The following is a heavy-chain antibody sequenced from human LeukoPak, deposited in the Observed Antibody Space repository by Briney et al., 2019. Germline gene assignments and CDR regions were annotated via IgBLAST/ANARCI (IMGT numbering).Heavy chain of an antibody. CDR2: IVGSGGAT. CDR3: AKDLRFGEYDYFDV. Sequence: GGSLRLSCAASGFPFSNYAMTWVRQAPGKGLEWVSVIVGSGGATYYADSVKGRFTISRDNSKHTLYLQMNSLRAEDSAVYYIAKDLRFGEYDYFDVRGRGTMVTISS. D-gene: IGHD3-10*01. J-gene: IGHJ3*01. V-gene: IGHV3-23*01. CDR1: GFPFSNYA.